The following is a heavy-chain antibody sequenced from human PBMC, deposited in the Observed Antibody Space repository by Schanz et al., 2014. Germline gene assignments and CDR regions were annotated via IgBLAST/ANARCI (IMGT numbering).Heavy chain of an antibody. CDR3: VSQTGSPNY. V-gene: IGHV3-7*02. CDR2: IKHDGSVK. CDR1: GFNFSDYA. Sequence: EVQLLESGGGLVEPGGSLRLSCTASGFNFSDYAMCWVRQAPGKGPEWVANIKHDGSVKDYVDSVEGRFTISRDNAKRSLFLQMNSLRVEDTAVYFCVSQTGSPNYWGQGTLVTVSS. J-gene: IGHJ4*02. D-gene: IGHD6-13*01.